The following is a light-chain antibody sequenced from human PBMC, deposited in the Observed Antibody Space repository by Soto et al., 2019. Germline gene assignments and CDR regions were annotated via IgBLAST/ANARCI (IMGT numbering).Light chain of an antibody. CDR1: QSVSSSY. CDR2: GAP. J-gene: IGKJ3*01. CDR3: QHYGTSAL. V-gene: IGKV3-20*01. Sequence: EIVLTQSPGTLSLSPGERATLSCRASQSVSSSYLAWYQQKPGQAPRLLIYGAPSSATGIPDRFSVSASGTAFTLTISRLEPEAFAVYYCQHYGTSALFGPGTKVDIK.